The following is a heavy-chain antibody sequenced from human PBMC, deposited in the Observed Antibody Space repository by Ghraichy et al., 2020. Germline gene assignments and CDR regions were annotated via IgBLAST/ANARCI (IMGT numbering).Heavy chain of an antibody. CDR1: GFTFSNYG. V-gene: IGHV3-30*18. CDR2: ISYDGSEK. Sequence: GESLNISCAASGFTFSNYGMHWVRQAPGKGLEWMAVISYDGSEKYYADPVKGRFTISRDNSKKTLYLQMNSLRAEDTAVYHCAKVLAYGDYNYYYFYYMDVWGKGTTVTVSS. D-gene: IGHD4-17*01. CDR3: AKVLAYGDYNYYYFYYMDV. J-gene: IGHJ6*03.